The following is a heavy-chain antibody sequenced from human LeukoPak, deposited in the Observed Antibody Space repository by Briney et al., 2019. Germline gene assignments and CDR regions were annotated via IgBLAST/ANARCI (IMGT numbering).Heavy chain of an antibody. CDR1: GGSFSGYY. V-gene: IGHV4-34*01. CDR3: AREYSSGWSTGGAFDI. CDR2: INHSGST. D-gene: IGHD6-19*01. Sequence: SETLSLTCAVYGGSFSGYYWGWIRQPPGKGLEWIGEINHSGSTNYNPSLKSRVTISVDTSKNQFSLKLSSVTAADTAVYYCAREYSSGWSTGGAFDIWGQGTMVTVSS. J-gene: IGHJ3*02.